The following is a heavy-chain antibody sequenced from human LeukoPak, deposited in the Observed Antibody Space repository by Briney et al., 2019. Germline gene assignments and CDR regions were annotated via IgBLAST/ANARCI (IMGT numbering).Heavy chain of an antibody. Sequence: KTSETLSLTCTVSGGSISSSNYYWGWIRQPPGKGLEWIGSIYYSGSTYYNPSLKSRVTISVDTSKNQFSLKLNSVTAADTAVYYCARQGYGDYPWSVAYWGQGTLVTASS. V-gene: IGHV4-39*01. D-gene: IGHD4-17*01. J-gene: IGHJ4*02. CDR1: GGSISSSNYY. CDR2: IYYSGST. CDR3: ARQGYGDYPWSVAY.